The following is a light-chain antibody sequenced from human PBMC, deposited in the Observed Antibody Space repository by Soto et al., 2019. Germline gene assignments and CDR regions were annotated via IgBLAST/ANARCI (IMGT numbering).Light chain of an antibody. Sequence: DIQLTQSPSFLSASVGARVTITCRASQGISSYLAWYQQKPGKAPKLLIYAASTLQSGVPSRFSGSGSGTEFTLTISSLQPEDFATYYCQQLNSYPQTFGQGTKVDIK. CDR2: AAS. CDR3: QQLNSYPQT. V-gene: IGKV1-9*01. J-gene: IGKJ1*01. CDR1: QGISSY.